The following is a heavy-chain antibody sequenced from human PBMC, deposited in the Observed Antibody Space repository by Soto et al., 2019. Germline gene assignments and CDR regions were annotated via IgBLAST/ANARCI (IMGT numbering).Heavy chain of an antibody. Sequence: GGSLRLSCTASGFTFGDYAMSWFRQAPGKGLEWVGFIRSKAYGGTTEYAASVKGRFTISRDDSKSIAYLQMNSLKTEDTAVYYCTRALSSSWYYYYYYMDVWGKGTTVIV. J-gene: IGHJ6*03. CDR2: IRSKAYGGTT. D-gene: IGHD6-13*01. V-gene: IGHV3-49*03. CDR1: GFTFGDYA. CDR3: TRALSSSWYYYYYYMDV.